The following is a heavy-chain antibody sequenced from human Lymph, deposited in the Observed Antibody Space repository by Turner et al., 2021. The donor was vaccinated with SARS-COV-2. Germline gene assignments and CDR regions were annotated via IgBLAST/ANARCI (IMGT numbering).Heavy chain of an antibody. D-gene: IGHD3-10*01. Sequence: QDQLVQPGAEVKKPGSSVKVSCKASGASLSSYAISWMRQAPGQGLECMGKSIPILDIAKYAQKFQSRVTITSDKSSSTPYMELSILISDDSAVYYCSRAMVRAVNAYAQYFQHWGQGTLVTVSS. V-gene: IGHV1-69*04. CDR3: SRAMVRAVNAYAQYFQH. J-gene: IGHJ1*01. CDR2: SIPILDIA. CDR1: GASLSSYA.